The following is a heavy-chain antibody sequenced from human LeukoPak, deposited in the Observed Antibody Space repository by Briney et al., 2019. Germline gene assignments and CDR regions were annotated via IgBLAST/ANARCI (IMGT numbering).Heavy chain of an antibody. Sequence: GGSLRLSCAASGFSFNSYAMSWVRQAPGKGLEWVSAINNDGDSTYSADSVKGRFTVSRDNSKNTLYLQMNSLRAEGAAVYYCAQRVGYCSSGNCYFTYWGQGTLVTVSS. CDR3: AQRVGYCSSGNCYFTY. V-gene: IGHV3-23*01. CDR1: GFSFNSYA. CDR2: INNDGDST. J-gene: IGHJ1*01. D-gene: IGHD2-15*01.